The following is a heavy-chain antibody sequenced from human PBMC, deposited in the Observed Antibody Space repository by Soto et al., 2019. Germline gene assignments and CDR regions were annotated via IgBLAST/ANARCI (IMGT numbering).Heavy chain of an antibody. CDR2: IYSGGST. Sequence: GGSLRLSCAASGFTVSSNYMSWVRQAPGKGLEWVSVIYSGGSTYYADSVEGRFTISRDNSKNTLYLQMNSLRAEDTAAYYCARGITGTIYYYYGMDVWGQGTTVTVSS. V-gene: IGHV3-53*01. J-gene: IGHJ6*02. CDR1: GFTVSSNY. CDR3: ARGITGTIYYYYGMDV. D-gene: IGHD1-7*01.